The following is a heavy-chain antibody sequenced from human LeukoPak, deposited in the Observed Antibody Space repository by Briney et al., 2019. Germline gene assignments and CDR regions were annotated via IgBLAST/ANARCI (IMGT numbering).Heavy chain of an antibody. CDR1: GGSISSYY. V-gene: IGHV4-59*01. CDR3: ARARIRFLEWLPYYFDY. CDR2: IYYSGST. Sequence: SETLSLTCTVSGGSISSYYWSWIRQPPGKGLEWIGYIYYSGSTNYNPSLKSRVTISVDTSKNQFSLKLSSVTAADTAVCYCARARIRFLEWLPYYFDYWGQGTLVTVSS. D-gene: IGHD3-3*01. J-gene: IGHJ4*02.